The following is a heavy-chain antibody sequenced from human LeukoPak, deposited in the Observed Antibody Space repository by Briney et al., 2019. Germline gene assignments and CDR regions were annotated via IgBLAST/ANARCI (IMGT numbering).Heavy chain of an antibody. CDR1: GYTFNNHY. J-gene: IGHJ4*02. D-gene: IGHD3-3*01. CDR3: ARGRLVGYYDFWSGYYLEHYFDY. V-gene: IGHV1-2*04. Sequence: ASVKVSCKASGYTFNNHYMYWVRQAPGQGLEWMGWINPNSGGTNYAQKFQGWVTMTRDTSISTAYMELSRLRSDDTAVYYCARGRLVGYYDFWSGYYLEHYFDYWGQGTLVTVSS. CDR2: INPNSGGT.